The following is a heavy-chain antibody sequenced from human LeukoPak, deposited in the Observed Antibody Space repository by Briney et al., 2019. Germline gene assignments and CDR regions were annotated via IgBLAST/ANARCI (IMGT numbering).Heavy chain of an antibody. CDR3: ARGEVAGTWGYFDY. V-gene: IGHV1-18*01. CDR2: ISAYNGNT. J-gene: IGHJ4*02. CDR1: GGTFSSYA. D-gene: IGHD6-19*01. Sequence: ASVKVSCKASGGTFSSYAISWVRQAPGQGLEWMGWISAYNGNTNYAQKLQGRVTMTTDTSTSTAYMELRSLRSDDTAVFYCARGEVAGTWGYFDYWGQGTLVTVSS.